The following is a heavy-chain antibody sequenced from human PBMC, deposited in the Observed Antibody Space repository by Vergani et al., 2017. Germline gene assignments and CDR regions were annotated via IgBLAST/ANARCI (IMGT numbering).Heavy chain of an antibody. Sequence: QVQLQESGPGLVKPSETLSLTCTVSGGSISSYYWSWIRQPPGKGLEWIGYIYYRGSTNYTPSLKGRVTITVDTSKNQFSLKLSSVTAADTAVYYCAGKYSSRDYYYYGIDVWGQGTTVTVSS. J-gene: IGHJ6*02. V-gene: IGHV4-59*01. CDR3: AGKYSSRDYYYYGIDV. CDR1: GGSISSYY. CDR2: IYYRGST. D-gene: IGHD6-6*01.